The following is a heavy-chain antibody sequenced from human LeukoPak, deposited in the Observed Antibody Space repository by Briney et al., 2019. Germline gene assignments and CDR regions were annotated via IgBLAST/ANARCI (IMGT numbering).Heavy chain of an antibody. J-gene: IGHJ4*02. D-gene: IGHD2-15*01. CDR3: ARDRGWPAVHFDL. CDR1: GFTFSSYS. CDR2: IWYDGSNK. V-gene: IGHV3-33*08. Sequence: PGGSLRLSCAASGFTFSSYSMNWVRQAPGKGLEWVAVIWYDGSNKYYVDSVEGRFTVSRDNSKNTLYLQMNSLRVEDTAIYYCARDRGWPAVHFDLWGQGTLVTVPS.